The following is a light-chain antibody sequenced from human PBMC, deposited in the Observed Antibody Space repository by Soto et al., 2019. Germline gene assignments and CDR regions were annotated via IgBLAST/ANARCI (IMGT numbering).Light chain of an antibody. CDR2: GAS. CDR3: QQYNNWLAPT. Sequence: EIVMTQSPATLSVSPGERATLSCMASQSVSGNLAWYQQKPGQAPRLLIYGASTRATGIPARFSGSGSGTEFTLTISSLQSEDFAVYYCQQYNNWLAPTFGGGTMVEIK. CDR1: QSVSGN. V-gene: IGKV3-15*01. J-gene: IGKJ4*01.